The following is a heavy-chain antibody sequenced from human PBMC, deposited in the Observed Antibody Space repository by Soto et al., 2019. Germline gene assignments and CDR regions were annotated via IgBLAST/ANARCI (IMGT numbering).Heavy chain of an antibody. J-gene: IGHJ4*02. CDR3: VRDFRGAVAGSEFDQ. CDR1: GVSFVSYC. D-gene: IGHD6-19*01. V-gene: IGHV3-74*01. Sequence: XGSLRLSCAASGVSFVSYCMHWVRQVPGEGLAWVSRINGNADNSDYADSVKGRFTISRDNAMNRLYLQMDSLRADDTGVYYCVRDFRGAVAGSEFDQWGQGTLVTVSS. CDR2: INGNADNS.